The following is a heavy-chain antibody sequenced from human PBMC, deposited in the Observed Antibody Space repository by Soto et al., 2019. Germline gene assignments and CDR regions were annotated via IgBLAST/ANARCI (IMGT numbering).Heavy chain of an antibody. CDR1: GLTFSSHW. CDR3: ARGGDSYKDY. D-gene: IGHD2-21*02. J-gene: IGHJ4*02. Sequence: GESLKISCAASGLTFSSHWMVWVRQPPGKGLEWVANIKQEGGEKSYGDSVKGRFTVSRDNAQNSLYLQMTSLRVEDTAMYYCARGGDSYKDYWGQGALVTVSS. CDR2: IKQEGGEK. V-gene: IGHV3-7*03.